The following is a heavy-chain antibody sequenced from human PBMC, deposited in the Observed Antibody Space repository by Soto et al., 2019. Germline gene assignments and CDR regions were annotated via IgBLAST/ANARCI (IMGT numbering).Heavy chain of an antibody. CDR2: ISPRDSYS. Sequence: GESLKISCTCSRYSCSSYCIGWVLQRPGKGLEWMGIISPRDSYSRYSPTFNCQVTFSADKSINTAYLQWKSLRASDTAIYYCARGRTVFYPSGDHHPFDSWGQGTLVTVSS. V-gene: IGHV5-51*01. D-gene: IGHD2-21*01. CDR1: RYSCSSYC. J-gene: IGHJ4*02. CDR3: ARGRTVFYPSGDHHPFDS.